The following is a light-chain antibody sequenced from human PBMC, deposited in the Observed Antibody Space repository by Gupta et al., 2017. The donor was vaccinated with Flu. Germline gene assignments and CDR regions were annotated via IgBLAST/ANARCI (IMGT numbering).Light chain of an antibody. CDR3: KQYYSWSWT. CDR1: QNIRSW. Sequence: DIQMTQSPSTLSASVGDSVIITCRASQNIRSWLAWYQQKPGKAPKLVIYKASILECGAPSRFSGSGSGTEFTLTINSLQPEDFATYYCKQYYSWSWTFGQGTKVDIK. V-gene: IGKV1-5*03. CDR2: KAS. J-gene: IGKJ1*01.